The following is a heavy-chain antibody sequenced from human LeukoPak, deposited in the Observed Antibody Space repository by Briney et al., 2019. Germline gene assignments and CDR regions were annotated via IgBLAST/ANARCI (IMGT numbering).Heavy chain of an antibody. J-gene: IGHJ5*02. D-gene: IGHD2-15*01. Sequence: ASVKVSCKASGYTFTGYYMHWVRQAPGQGLEWMGCINPNSGGTNYAQKFQGRVTITRDTSINTAYMELSRLRSDDTAVYYCARGVVVVYHGTNWFDLWGQGTLVTVSS. CDR3: ARGVVVVYHGTNWFDL. CDR2: INPNSGGT. CDR1: GYTFTGYY. V-gene: IGHV1-2*02.